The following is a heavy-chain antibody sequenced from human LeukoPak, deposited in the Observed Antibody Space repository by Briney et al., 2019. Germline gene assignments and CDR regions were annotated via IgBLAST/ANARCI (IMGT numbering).Heavy chain of an antibody. V-gene: IGHV3-23*01. Sequence: GGSLRLSCAASGFTFSSYAMSWVRQAPGKGLEWVSAISGSGITTYYADSVKGRFAISRDNSKNTLYLQMSSPRAEDTAVYFCAKDLRFGGQGTLVTVSS. J-gene: IGHJ4*02. CDR3: AKDLRF. CDR2: ISGSGITT. D-gene: IGHD3-3*01. CDR1: GFTFSSYA.